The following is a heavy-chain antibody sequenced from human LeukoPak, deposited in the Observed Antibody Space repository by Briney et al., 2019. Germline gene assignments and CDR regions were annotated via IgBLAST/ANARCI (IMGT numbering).Heavy chain of an antibody. CDR1: GFTFSNYA. J-gene: IGHJ6*02. CDR2: ISGTGGRT. Sequence: PGGSLRLSCTASGFTFSNYAMTWVRQAPGKGLEWVSSISGTGGRTYSADSVKGRFTISRDNSKNTLYLQMKNLRVEHTAVYYWAKGLHGGVGYGVDVWGQGTTGSVSS. CDR3: AKGLHGGVGYGVDV. D-gene: IGHD3-16*01. V-gene: IGHV3-23*01.